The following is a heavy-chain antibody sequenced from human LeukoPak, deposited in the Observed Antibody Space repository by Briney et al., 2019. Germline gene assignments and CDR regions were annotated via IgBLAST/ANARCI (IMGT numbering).Heavy chain of an antibody. CDR2: IYYSGST. D-gene: IGHD3-10*01. CDR1: GGSISSGGYY. J-gene: IGHJ4*02. V-gene: IGHV4-31*03. CDR3: ARQYFYGSGSYYPVGY. Sequence: SETLSLTCTVSGGSISSGGYYWSWIRQHPGKGLEWIGHIYYSGSTYYNPSLKSRVTISVDTSKNQFSLKLSSVTAADTAVYYCARQYFYGSGSYYPVGYWGQGTLVTVTS.